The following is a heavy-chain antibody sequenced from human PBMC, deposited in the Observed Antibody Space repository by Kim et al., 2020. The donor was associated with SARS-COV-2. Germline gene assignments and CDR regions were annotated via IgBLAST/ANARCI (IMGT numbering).Heavy chain of an antibody. J-gene: IGHJ5*02. Sequence: DSVNGRLTISRDNAKNSLYLQMNSLRAEDTAVYYCARDNGMAPEGWFDPWGQGTLVTVSS. CDR3: ARDNGMAPEGWFDP. V-gene: IGHV3-21*01. D-gene: IGHD1-20*01.